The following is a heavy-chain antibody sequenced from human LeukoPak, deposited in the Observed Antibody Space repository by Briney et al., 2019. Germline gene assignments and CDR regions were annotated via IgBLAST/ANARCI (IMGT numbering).Heavy chain of an antibody. CDR1: GGSISSYY. CDR3: ARRRGSGYFDY. J-gene: IGHJ4*02. Sequence: SETLSLTCTVSGGSISSYYWSWIRQPPGKGPEWIGYIYYSGSTNYNPSLKSRVTISVDTSKNQFSLKLSSVTAADTAVYYCARRRGSGYFDYWGQGTLVTVSS. CDR2: IYYSGST. D-gene: IGHD3-3*01. V-gene: IGHV4-59*08.